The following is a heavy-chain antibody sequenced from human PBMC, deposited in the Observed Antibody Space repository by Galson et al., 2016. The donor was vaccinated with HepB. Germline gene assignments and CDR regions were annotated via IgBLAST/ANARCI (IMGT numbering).Heavy chain of an antibody. CDR2: IKPNSSDT. CDR3: GRDPRPLIALAGQDS. J-gene: IGHJ4*02. V-gene: IGHV1-2*06. CDR1: GYTFTGYY. Sequence: SVKVSCKASGYTFTGYYIHWVRQAPGQGLEWIRRIKPNSSDTWYLQTLKGRVTMTRGKSIRTAYLELSRLTSDDTAAYYCGRDPRPLIALAGQDSWGQGTLVTVSS. D-gene: IGHD6-19*01.